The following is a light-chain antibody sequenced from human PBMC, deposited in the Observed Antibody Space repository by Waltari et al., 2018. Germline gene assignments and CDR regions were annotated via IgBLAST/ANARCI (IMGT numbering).Light chain of an antibody. J-gene: IGKJ1*01. CDR2: VGS. Sequence: DIVMTQSPLSLPVTPGEPASISCRSSQSLLHSNGKNYLDWYLQKPGQSPQLLMYVGSNRASGVPDRFSGSGSGTDFTLTISSLQAEDVAVYYCHQYANSPWTFGQGTKVEVK. CDR1: QSLLHSNGKNY. V-gene: IGKV2-28*01. CDR3: HQYANSPWT.